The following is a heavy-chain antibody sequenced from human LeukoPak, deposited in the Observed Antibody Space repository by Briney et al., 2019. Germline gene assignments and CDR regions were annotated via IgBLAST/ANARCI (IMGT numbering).Heavy chain of an antibody. CDR2: LSGSSGST. Sequence: GGSLRLSCAASGFTFSSYAMSWVPQAPGKGLEWVSALSGSSGSTYYADSVKGRFTISRDNSKNTLYLQMNSLRAEDTAVYYCAKRLAARPYWGQVTLVTVSS. D-gene: IGHD6-6*01. J-gene: IGHJ4*02. CDR3: AKRLAARPY. V-gene: IGHV3-23*01. CDR1: GFTFSSYA.